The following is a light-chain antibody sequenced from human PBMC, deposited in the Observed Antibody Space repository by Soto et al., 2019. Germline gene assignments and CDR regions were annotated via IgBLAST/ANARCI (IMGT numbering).Light chain of an antibody. CDR1: QSVSSSY. CDR3: QQYGISPPNT. CDR2: GAS. J-gene: IGKJ5*01. Sequence: EIVLTQSPGTLSLSPGERATLSCRASQSVSSSYLAWYQQKPGQAPRLLIYGASSRATGVPHRFSGSGSGTDFTLNISRLEHEDFAVYYCQQYGISPPNTFCQGKRLEIK. V-gene: IGKV3-20*01.